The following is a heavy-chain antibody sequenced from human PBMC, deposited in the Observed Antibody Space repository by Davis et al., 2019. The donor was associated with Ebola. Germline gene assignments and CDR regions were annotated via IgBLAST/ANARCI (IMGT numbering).Heavy chain of an antibody. CDR3: ARVPRRNWRIDAFDI. Sequence: ASAPASCKASGYTFTSYDINWVRQATGQGLEWMGWMNPNSGNTGYAQKFQGRVTITRNTSISTAYMELSSLRSEDTAVYYCARVPRRNWRIDAFDIWGQGTMVTVSS. CDR1: GYTFTSYD. D-gene: IGHD1-1*01. J-gene: IGHJ3*02. V-gene: IGHV1-8*03. CDR2: MNPNSGNT.